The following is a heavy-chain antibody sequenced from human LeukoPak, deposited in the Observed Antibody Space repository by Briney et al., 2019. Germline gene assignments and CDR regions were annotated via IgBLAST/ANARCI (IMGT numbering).Heavy chain of an antibody. CDR1: GYTFTSYG. CDR2: ISAYNGNT. D-gene: IGHD3-9*01. Sequence: GASVKVSCKASGYTFTSYGISWVRQAPGQGLEWMGWISAYNGNTNYAQKLQGRVTMTTDTSTSTAYMELRSLRSDDTAVYYCARAGLRYFDWVEYHVDYWGQGTLVTVSS. V-gene: IGHV1-18*01. J-gene: IGHJ4*02. CDR3: ARAGLRYFDWVEYHVDY.